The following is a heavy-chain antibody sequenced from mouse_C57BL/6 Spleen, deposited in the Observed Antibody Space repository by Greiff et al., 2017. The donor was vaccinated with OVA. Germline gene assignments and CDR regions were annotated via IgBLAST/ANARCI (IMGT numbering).Heavy chain of an antibody. J-gene: IGHJ2*01. D-gene: IGHD2-5*01. CDR3: ARGDSNYFDY. V-gene: IGHV5-4*03. CDR2: ISDGGSYT. CDR1: GFTFSSYA. Sequence: EVKLVESGGGLVKPGGSLKLSCAASGFTFSSYAMSWVRQTPEKRLEWVATISDGGSYTYYPDNVKGRFTISRDNAKNNLYLQMSHLKSEDTAMYYCARGDSNYFDYWGQGTTLTVSS.